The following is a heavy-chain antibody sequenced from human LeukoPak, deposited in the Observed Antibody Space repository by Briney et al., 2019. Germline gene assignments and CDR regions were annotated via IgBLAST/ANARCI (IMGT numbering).Heavy chain of an antibody. Sequence: ASVKISCKASGYTFTSYGISWVRQAPGQGLEWMGWISAYNGNTNYAQKPQGRVTMTTDTSTSTAYMELRSLRSDDTAVYYCARDPIYYGSGSYDYWGQGTLVTVSS. V-gene: IGHV1-18*01. D-gene: IGHD3-10*01. CDR2: ISAYNGNT. CDR3: ARDPIYYGSGSYDY. CDR1: GYTFTSYG. J-gene: IGHJ4*02.